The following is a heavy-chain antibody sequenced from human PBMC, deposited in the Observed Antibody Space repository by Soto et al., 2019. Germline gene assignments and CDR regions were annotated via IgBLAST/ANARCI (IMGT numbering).Heavy chain of an antibody. D-gene: IGHD2-2*01. CDR2: ISGSGGST. Sequence: EVQLLESGGGLVQPGGSLRLSCAASGFTFSSYAMSWVRQAPGKGLEWVSAISGSGGSTYYADSVKGRFTISRDNSKNTLYLQKNSLRAENTAVYYCAKLGYCSSTSCYGTDNWFDPWGQGTLVTVSS. CDR1: GFTFSSYA. CDR3: AKLGYCSSTSCYGTDNWFDP. V-gene: IGHV3-23*01. J-gene: IGHJ5*02.